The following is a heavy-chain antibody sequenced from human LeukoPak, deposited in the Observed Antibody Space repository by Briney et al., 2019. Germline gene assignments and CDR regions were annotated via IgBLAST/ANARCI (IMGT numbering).Heavy chain of an antibody. CDR2: IYYSGST. V-gene: IGHV4-59*01. D-gene: IGHD6-19*01. J-gene: IGHJ4*02. Sequence: SETLSLTCTVSGGSISSYYWSWIRQPPGKGLEWIGYIYYSGSTNYNPSLKTRVTISVDTSKNQFSLKLSSVTAADTAVYYCARGGKNSGWYGWGQGTLVTVSS. CDR3: ARGGKNSGWYG. CDR1: GGSISSYY.